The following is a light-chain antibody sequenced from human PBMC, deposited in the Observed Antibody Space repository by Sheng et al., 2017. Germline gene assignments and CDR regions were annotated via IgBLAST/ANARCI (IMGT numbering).Light chain of an antibody. Sequence: QSALTQPASVSGSPGQSITISCTGTVNDIGSYNYVSWNQLRPGKAPKLLIYDVSNRPSGISNRFSGSKSGNTASLTISGLRPEDEADYYCTSYTTTSTLIFGTGTKVTVL. CDR1: VNDIGSYNY. J-gene: IGLJ1*01. V-gene: IGLV2-14*01. CDR3: TSYTTTSTLI. CDR2: DVS.